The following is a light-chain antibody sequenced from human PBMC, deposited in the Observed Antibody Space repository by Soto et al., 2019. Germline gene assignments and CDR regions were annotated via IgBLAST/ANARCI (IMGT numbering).Light chain of an antibody. CDR1: SSNIGSNT. CDR3: AAWDDSLNGYV. CDR2: SNN. Sequence: ALTQPPSASGTPGQRVTISCSGSSSNIGSNTVNWYQQLPGTAPKLLIYSNNQRPSGVPDRFSGSKSGTSASLAISGLQSEDEADYYCAAWDDSLNGYVFGTGTNVTVL. V-gene: IGLV1-44*01. J-gene: IGLJ1*01.